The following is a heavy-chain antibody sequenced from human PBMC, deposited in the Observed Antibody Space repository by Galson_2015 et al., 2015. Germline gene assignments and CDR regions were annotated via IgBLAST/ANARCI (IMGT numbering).Heavy chain of an antibody. Sequence: SLRLSCAASGFTFRNFAVTWVRQAPGKGLEWVSTISATGGAAYYADSVKGRFTISRDNSKNTLYLQTNSLRAEGTAIFYCAKEETSGYGSQYYFAYWGQGSLVTVSS. CDR1: GFTFRNFA. J-gene: IGHJ4*02. D-gene: IGHD5-12*01. V-gene: IGHV3-23*01. CDR2: ISATGGAA. CDR3: AKEETSGYGSQYYFAY.